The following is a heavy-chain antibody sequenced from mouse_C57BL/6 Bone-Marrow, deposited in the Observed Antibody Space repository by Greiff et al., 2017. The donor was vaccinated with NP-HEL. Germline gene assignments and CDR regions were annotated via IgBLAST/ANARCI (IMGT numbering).Heavy chain of an antibody. V-gene: IGHV1-55*01. CDR2: IYPGSGST. D-gene: IGHD2-3*01. CDR1: GYTFTSYW. Sequence: QVQLKQPGAELVKPGASVKMSCKASGYTFTSYWITWVKQRPGQGLEWIGDIYPGSGSTNYNEQFKSKATLTVDTSSSTAYMQLSSLTSEDSAVYYCARWWLLGAMDYWGQGTSVAVSS. CDR3: ARWWLLGAMDY. J-gene: IGHJ4*01.